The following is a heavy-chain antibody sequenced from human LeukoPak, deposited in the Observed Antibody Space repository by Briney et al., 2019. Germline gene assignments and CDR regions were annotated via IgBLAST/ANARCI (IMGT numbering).Heavy chain of an antibody. Sequence: GGSLRLSCAASGFTFSSYGMHWVRQAPGKGLEWVAVISYDGSNKYYADSVKGRFTISRDNSKNTLYLQMNSLRAEDTAVYYCAKFSAGGGGNAFDIWGQGTMVTVSS. CDR3: AKFSAGGGGNAFDI. V-gene: IGHV3-30*18. CDR2: ISYDGSNK. CDR1: GFTFSSYG. D-gene: IGHD2/OR15-2a*01. J-gene: IGHJ3*02.